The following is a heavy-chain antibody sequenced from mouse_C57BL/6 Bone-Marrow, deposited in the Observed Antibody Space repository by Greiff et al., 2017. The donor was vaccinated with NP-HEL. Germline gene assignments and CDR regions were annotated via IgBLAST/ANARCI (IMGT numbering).Heavy chain of an antibody. CDR2: IYPGDGDT. D-gene: IGHD1-1*01. CDR3: ARGGTTGDFDY. J-gene: IGHJ2*01. CDR1: GYAFSSSW. V-gene: IGHV1-82*01. Sequence: VQGVESGPELVKPGASVKISCKASGYAFSSSWMNWVKQRPGKGLEWIGRIYPGDGDTNYNGKFKGKATLTADKSSSTAYMQLSSLTSEDSAVYFCARGGTTGDFDYWGQGTTLTVSS.